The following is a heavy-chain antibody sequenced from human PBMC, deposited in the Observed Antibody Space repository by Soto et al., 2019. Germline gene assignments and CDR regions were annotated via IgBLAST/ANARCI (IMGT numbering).Heavy chain of an antibody. D-gene: IGHD3-22*01. J-gene: IGHJ5*02. CDR3: ARSLSPTDPNYSDSSDYYNWFDP. CDR2: INPKSGGT. V-gene: IGHV1-2*02. CDR1: GYTFTGYY. Sequence: ASVKVSCKASGYTFTGYYLHWVRQAPGQGLEWMGWINPKSGGTKYAQNFQGRVTMTRDTSISTAYMDLSRLRSDDTAVYYCARSLSPTDPNYSDSSDYYNWFDPWGQGTPVTVSS.